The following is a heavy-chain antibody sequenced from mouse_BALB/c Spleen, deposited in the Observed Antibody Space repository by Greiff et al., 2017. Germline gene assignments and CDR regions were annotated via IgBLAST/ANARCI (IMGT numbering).Heavy chain of an antibody. CDR3: ARHGVPMITGAMDY. D-gene: IGHD2-4*01. CDR2: ISSGGGST. V-gene: IGHV5-12-1*01. CDR1: GFAFSSYD. J-gene: IGHJ4*01. Sequence: EVKLMESGGGLVKPGGSLKLSCAASGFAFSSYDMSWVRQTPEKRLEWVAYISSGGGSTYYPDTVKGRFTISRDNAKNTLYLQMSSLKSEDTAMYYCARHGVPMITGAMDYWGQGTSVTSPQ.